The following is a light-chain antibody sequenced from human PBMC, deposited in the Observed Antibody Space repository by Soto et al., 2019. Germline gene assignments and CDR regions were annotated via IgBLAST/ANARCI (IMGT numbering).Light chain of an antibody. CDR1: QSVSTY. V-gene: IGKV3-11*01. CDR2: DAS. J-gene: IGKJ5*01. CDR3: QQRSSWPLIT. Sequence: EFVLTQSPATLSLSPGERATLSCRASQSVSTYLAWYQQKPGQAPRLLIYDASNRATGIPARFSGSGSATDFTLTISSLQPEDFAVYYCQQRSSWPLITFGQGTRLEIK.